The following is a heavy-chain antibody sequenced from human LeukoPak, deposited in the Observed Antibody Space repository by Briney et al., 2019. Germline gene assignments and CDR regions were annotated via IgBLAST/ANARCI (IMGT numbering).Heavy chain of an antibody. CDR2: INSDGSST. V-gene: IGHV3-74*01. CDR1: GFTFSTYW. J-gene: IGHJ4*02. CDR3: TRGRYYFEY. D-gene: IGHD3-3*01. Sequence: GGSLRLSCAASGFTFSTYWMHWVRQAPGKGLVWVSRINSDGSSTSYADSVKGRITISRDNAKNTLYLQMNNLRAEDTAVYYCTRGRYYFEYWGQGTLATVSS.